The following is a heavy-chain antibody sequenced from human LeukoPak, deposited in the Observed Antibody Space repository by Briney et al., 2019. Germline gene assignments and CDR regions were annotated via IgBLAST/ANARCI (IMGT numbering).Heavy chain of an antibody. Sequence: GGSLRLSCAASGFTFSSYEMNWVRQAPGKGWGGVSYISSSGSTIYYADSVKGRFTISRDNAKNSLYLQMNSPRAEDTAVYYCARGGYSSGWSYFDYWGQGTLVTVSS. CDR1: GFTFSSYE. D-gene: IGHD6-19*01. CDR3: ARGGYSSGWSYFDY. V-gene: IGHV3-48*03. J-gene: IGHJ4*02. CDR2: ISSSGSTI.